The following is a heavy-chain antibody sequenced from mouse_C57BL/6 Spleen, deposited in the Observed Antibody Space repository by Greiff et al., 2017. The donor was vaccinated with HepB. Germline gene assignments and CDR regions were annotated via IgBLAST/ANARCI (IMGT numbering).Heavy chain of an antibody. D-gene: IGHD1-1*01. CDR2: IDPSASYT. CDR1: GYTFTSYW. V-gene: IGHV1-50*01. J-gene: IGHJ3*01. CDR3: AGRYGSSRAWFAY. Sequence: QVQLQQSGAELVKPGASVKLSCKASGYTFTSYWMQWVKQRPGQGLERTGEIDPSASYTNYNQKFKGKATLTVDTSSSTAYMQLSSLTSEDSAVYYCAGRYGSSRAWFAYWSQGTLVTVSA.